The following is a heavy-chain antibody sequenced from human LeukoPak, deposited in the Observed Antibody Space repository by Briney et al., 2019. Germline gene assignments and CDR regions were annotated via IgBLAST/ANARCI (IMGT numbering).Heavy chain of an antibody. Sequence: GGSLRLSCTASGFTFSNFWMGWVRQAPGKGLEWVANIKQDETEKFYLGSVKGRFTISGDNAKNSLYLQMNSLRVEDTALYYCVRDIAVAGTTLDYWGQGTLVTVSS. CDR1: GFTFSNFW. J-gene: IGHJ4*02. D-gene: IGHD6-19*01. CDR2: IKQDETEK. V-gene: IGHV3-7*03. CDR3: VRDIAVAGTTLDY.